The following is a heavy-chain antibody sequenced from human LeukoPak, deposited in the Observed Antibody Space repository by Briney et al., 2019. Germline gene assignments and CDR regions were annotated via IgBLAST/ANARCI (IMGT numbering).Heavy chain of an antibody. CDR3: AGSTLSGITMVRGQGDYFDY. J-gene: IGHJ4*02. D-gene: IGHD3-10*01. Sequence: SETLSLTCTVSGGSISSGGYYWSWIRQRPGKGLEWIGYIYYSGSTNYNPSLKSRVTISVDTSKNQFSLKLSSVTAADTAVYHCAGSTLSGITMVRGQGDYFDYWGQGTLVTVSS. CDR2: IYYSGST. V-gene: IGHV4-61*08. CDR1: GGSISSGGYY.